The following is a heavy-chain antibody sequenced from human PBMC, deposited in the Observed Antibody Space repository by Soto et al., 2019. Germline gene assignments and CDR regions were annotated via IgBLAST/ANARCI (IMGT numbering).Heavy chain of an antibody. CDR2: VYDSANS. CDR1: DASHNTSTDR. J-gene: IGHJ4*02. D-gene: IGHD1-26*01. V-gene: IGHV4-39*01. CDR3: VKRSLLMAPT. Sequence: ETQCHTYSVSDASHNTSTDRWSRISQPPGKGLEWIGSVYDSANSFYNPSLKSRLTVSVDTSKRQFSLNLRSVTAADTATYYCVKRSLLMAPTWGQGIQVTVFS.